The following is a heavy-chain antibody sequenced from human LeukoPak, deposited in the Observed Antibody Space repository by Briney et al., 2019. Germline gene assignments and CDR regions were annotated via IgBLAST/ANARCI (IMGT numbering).Heavy chain of an antibody. CDR2: INPNSGGT. CDR1: GYTFTGYY. D-gene: IGHD3-10*01. V-gene: IGHV1-2*02. Sequence: ASVKVSCKASGYTFTGYYMHWVRQAPGQGLEWMGWINPNSGGTNYAQKFQGRVTMTRDTSISTAYMDLSRLRSDDTAVYYCARVGYYGSGSFPQSSDPWGQGTLVTVSS. J-gene: IGHJ5*02. CDR3: ARVGYYGSGSFPQSSDP.